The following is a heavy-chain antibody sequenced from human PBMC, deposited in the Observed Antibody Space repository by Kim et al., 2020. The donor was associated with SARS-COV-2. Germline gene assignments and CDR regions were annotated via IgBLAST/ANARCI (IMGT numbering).Heavy chain of an antibody. D-gene: IGHD4-17*01. CDR3: ASNYGDYVNYYYYGMDV. Sequence: VNGRFTISRDNSKNTLYLQMNSLRAEDTAVYYCASNYGDYVNYYYYGMDVWGQGTTVTVSS. J-gene: IGHJ6*02. V-gene: IGHV3-30*01.